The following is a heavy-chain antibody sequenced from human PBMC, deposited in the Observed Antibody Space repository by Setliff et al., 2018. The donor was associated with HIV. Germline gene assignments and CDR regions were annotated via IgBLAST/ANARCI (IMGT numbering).Heavy chain of an antibody. V-gene: IGHV2-70*17. CDR3: AHSPRRGYGYASFYYHYYYMDV. CDR2: IDWDDDK. D-gene: IGHD5-18*01. CDR1: GFSLSTSGMC. Sequence: SGPTLVNPTQTLTLTCTFSGFSLSTSGMCVSWIRQPPGKALEWLARIDWDDDKFYSTSLKTRLTISKDTSKNQVVLTMTNMDPVDTATYYCAHSPRRGYGYASFYYHYYYMDVWGKGTTVTVSS. J-gene: IGHJ6*03.